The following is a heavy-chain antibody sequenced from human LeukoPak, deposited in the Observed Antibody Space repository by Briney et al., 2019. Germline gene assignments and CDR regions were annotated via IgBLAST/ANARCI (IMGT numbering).Heavy chain of an antibody. J-gene: IGHJ6*02. CDR3: ARDRTGRYYDSSGSLKYGMDV. Sequence: SETLSLTCTVSGGSISSGGYSWSWIRQRPGKCLEWIGYIYYSGSTYYNPSLKSRVTISVDTSKNQFSLKLSSVTAADTAVYYCARDRTGRYYDSSGSLKYGMDVWGQGTTVTVSS. V-gene: IGHV4-31*03. CDR1: GGSISSGGYS. D-gene: IGHD3-22*01. CDR2: IYYSGST.